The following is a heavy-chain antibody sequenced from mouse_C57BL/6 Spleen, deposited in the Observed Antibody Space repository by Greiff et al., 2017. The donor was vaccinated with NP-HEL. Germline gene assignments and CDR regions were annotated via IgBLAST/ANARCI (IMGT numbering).Heavy chain of an antibody. V-gene: IGHV2-6-1*01. Sequence: VKLVESGPGLVAPSQSLSITCTVSGFSLTSYGVHWVRQPPGKGLEWLVVIWSDGSTTYNSALNSRLSISKDNSKSQVFLKMNSLQTDDTAMYYCARHRGLRDYAMDYWGQGTSVTVSS. CDR1: GFSLTSYG. D-gene: IGHD2-4*01. J-gene: IGHJ4*01. CDR3: ARHRGLRDYAMDY. CDR2: IWSDGST.